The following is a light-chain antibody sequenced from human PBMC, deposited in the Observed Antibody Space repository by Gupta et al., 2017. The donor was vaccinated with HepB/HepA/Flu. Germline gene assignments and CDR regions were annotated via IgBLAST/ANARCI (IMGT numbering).Light chain of an antibody. CDR1: KLGDKY. CDR3: QAWDSTTTLV. V-gene: IGLV3-1*01. CDR2: QDT. Sequence: SYELTQPPSVSVSPGQTASITCSGDKLGDKYACWYQQKPGQSPVLVIYQDTKRPSGIPERFSGSNSWNTATLTISGTQAVDEADYYCQAWDSTTTLVFGTGTKVTVL. J-gene: IGLJ1*01.